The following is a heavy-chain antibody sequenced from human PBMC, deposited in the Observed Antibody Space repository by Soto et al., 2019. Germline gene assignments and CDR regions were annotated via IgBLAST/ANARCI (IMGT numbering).Heavy chain of an antibody. D-gene: IGHD6-6*01. Sequence: QVQLQESGPGLVKPSETLSLTCTVSGGSISSYYWSWIRQPPGKGLEWIGYIYYSGSTNYNPSLKSRVTISVDTSKNQFSLKLSSVTAADTAVYYCARASIAARWGWFDPWGQGTLVTVSS. CDR2: IYYSGST. CDR1: GGSISSYY. V-gene: IGHV4-59*01. CDR3: ARASIAARWGWFDP. J-gene: IGHJ5*02.